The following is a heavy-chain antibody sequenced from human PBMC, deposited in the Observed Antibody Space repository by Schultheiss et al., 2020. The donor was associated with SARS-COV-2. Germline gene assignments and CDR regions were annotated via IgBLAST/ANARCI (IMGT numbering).Heavy chain of an antibody. Sequence: GGSLRLSCTASGFTFSDYSMTWVRQAPGKGLEWVANIKEDGSEKYYVDSVKGRFTVSRDNAKNSLYLQMNSLRAQDTAVYYCARGSNGAFDIWGQGTRVTVSS. J-gene: IGHJ3*02. CDR2: IKEDGSEK. V-gene: IGHV3-7*03. CDR1: GFTFSDYS. D-gene: IGHD6-13*01. CDR3: ARGSNGAFDI.